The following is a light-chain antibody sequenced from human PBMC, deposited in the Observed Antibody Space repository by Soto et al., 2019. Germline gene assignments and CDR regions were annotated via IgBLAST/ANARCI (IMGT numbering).Light chain of an antibody. CDR2: EVT. Sequence: QSVLTQAASVSGSRGQSIIISCVGRNTDVGQDKSVSWYQQGPGKAPKLLIFEVTNRPSGVSNRFSGSRSGNTASLTISGLQPDDEGDYFCVSYTDTDTLVFGTGTKVTVL. J-gene: IGLJ1*01. CDR3: VSYTDTDTLV. V-gene: IGLV2-14*01. CDR1: NTDVGQDKS.